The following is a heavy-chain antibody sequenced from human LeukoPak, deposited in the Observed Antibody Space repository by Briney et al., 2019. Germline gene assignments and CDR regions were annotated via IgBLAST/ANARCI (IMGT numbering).Heavy chain of an antibody. V-gene: IGHV4-59*01. CDR3: ARGALDTKTRFDY. J-gene: IGHJ4*02. Sequence: PSETLSLTCTVSGGSISSYYWSWIRQPPGKGLEWIGYIYYTGNSNYNPSLKSRVTISVDTSKNQFSLRLSSVTAADTAVYYCARGALDTKTRFDYWGQGTLVTVSS. CDR2: IYYTGNS. D-gene: IGHD5-18*01. CDR1: GGSISSYY.